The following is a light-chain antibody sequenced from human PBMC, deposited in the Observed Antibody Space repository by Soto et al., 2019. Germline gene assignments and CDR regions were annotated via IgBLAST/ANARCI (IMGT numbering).Light chain of an antibody. CDR1: QSVSSN. CDR2: AAS. Sequence: IMMTQSPATLSVSHGERATLSFRASQSVSSNLAWYQHNPGQAPRLLIYAASTRATGIPARFSGSGSGTEFTLTISSLQYEDFAVYYCQQYNIWWTFGQGTKVDIK. J-gene: IGKJ1*01. V-gene: IGKV3-15*01. CDR3: QQYNIWWT.